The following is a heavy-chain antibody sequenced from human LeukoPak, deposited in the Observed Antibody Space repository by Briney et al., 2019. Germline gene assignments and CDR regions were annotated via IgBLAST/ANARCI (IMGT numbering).Heavy chain of an antibody. D-gene: IGHD2/OR15-2a*01. CDR2: ISSSGSTI. Sequence: GGSLRLSCAASGFTFSSYGMHWVRQAPGKGLEWVSYISSSGSTIYYADSVKGRFTISRDNAKNSLYLQMNSLRAEDTAVYYCARDHRIVDYWGQGTLVTVSS. CDR3: ARDHRIVDY. CDR1: GFTFSSYG. J-gene: IGHJ4*02. V-gene: IGHV3-48*04.